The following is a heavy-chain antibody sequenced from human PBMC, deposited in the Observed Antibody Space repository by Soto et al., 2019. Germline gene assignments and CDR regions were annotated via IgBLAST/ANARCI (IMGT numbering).Heavy chain of an antibody. Sequence: ASVKVSCKASGYTFTSYDINWVRQATGQGLERMGWMNPNSGNTGYAQKFQGRVTMTRNTSISTAYMELSSLRSEDTAVYYCAVIGYCSSTSCYGYNWFDPWGQGTLVTVSS. CDR1: GYTFTSYD. CDR3: AVIGYCSSTSCYGYNWFDP. D-gene: IGHD2-2*01. V-gene: IGHV1-8*01. CDR2: MNPNSGNT. J-gene: IGHJ5*02.